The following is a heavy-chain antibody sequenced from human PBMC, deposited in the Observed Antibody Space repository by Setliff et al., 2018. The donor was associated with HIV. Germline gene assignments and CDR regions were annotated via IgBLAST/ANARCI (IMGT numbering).Heavy chain of an antibody. Sequence: PSETLSLTCTVSSDSIRFYYWTWIRQPPGKGLEWIGNIYYTGSTNYNPSLKSRITISIDTSKSQFSLKLSSVTAADAAVYYCARSPSYRSSWEYYFDYWGQGILVTVSS. D-gene: IGHD6-13*01. V-gene: IGHV4-59*08. CDR3: ARSPSYRSSWEYYFDY. CDR2: IYYTGST. J-gene: IGHJ4*02. CDR1: SDSIRFYY.